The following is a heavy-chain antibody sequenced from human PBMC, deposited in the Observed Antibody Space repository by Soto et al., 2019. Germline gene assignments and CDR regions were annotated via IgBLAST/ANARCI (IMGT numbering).Heavy chain of an antibody. CDR3: ERDWAAAGPFDY. J-gene: IGHJ4*02. Sequence: QVQLVQSGAEVKKPGASVKVSCKASGYTFTSYGISWVRQAPVQGLEWMGWISAYNGNTNYAQKLQGRVTMTTDTSTITANMKLMSLRSDDTAVYYCERDWAAAGPFDYWGQGTLVTFSS. V-gene: IGHV1-18*01. CDR2: ISAYNGNT. CDR1: GYTFTSYG. D-gene: IGHD6-13*01.